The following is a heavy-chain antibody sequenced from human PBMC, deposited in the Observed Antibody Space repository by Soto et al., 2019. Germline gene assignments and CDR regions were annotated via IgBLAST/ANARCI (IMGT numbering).Heavy chain of an antibody. CDR1: GFTFSGYW. V-gene: IGHV3-74*01. CDR3: ARDSNYKMDS. D-gene: IGHD4-4*01. Sequence: GGSLRLSCAASGFTFSGYWMHWVRQAPGKGLAWVSRINTDGSSTTYADSVKGRFTISMDNAKNTLDLQMNSLRAEDTALYYCARDSNYKMDSWGQGTLVTVSS. CDR2: INTDGSST. J-gene: IGHJ4*02.